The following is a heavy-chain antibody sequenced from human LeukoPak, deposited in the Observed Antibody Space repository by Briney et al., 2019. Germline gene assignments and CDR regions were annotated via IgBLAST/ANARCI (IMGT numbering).Heavy chain of an antibody. V-gene: IGHV3-21*06. CDR2: ISSSSRYI. CDR3: AKVLIADSYYDSTGAHDGFDM. J-gene: IGHJ3*02. CDR1: GFTFSAFS. D-gene: IGHD3-22*01. Sequence: PGGSLRLSCAVSGFTFSAFSMNWVRQAPGKGLEWLSSISSSSRYINYEDSVKGRLTISRDNAKNSVFLQMNSLRAEDTAVYYCAKVLIADSYYDSTGAHDGFDMWGQGTMVTVSS.